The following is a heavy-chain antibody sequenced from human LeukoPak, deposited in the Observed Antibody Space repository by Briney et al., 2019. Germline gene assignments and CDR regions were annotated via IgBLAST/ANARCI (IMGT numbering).Heavy chain of an antibody. J-gene: IGHJ4*02. V-gene: IGHV3-64*01. CDR2: ISSNGGST. CDR1: GFTFSSYA. Sequence: PGGSLRLSCAASGFTFSSYAMHWVRQAPGKGLEYVSAISSNGGSTYYANSVKGRFTISRDNSKNTLYLQMGSLGAEDMAVYYCARVRAGYGDYDYWGQGTLVTVSS. D-gene: IGHD4-17*01. CDR3: ARVRAGYGDYDY.